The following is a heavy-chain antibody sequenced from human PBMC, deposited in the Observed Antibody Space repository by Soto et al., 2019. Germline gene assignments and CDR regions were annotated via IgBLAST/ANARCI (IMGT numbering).Heavy chain of an antibody. Sequence: PSETLSLTCTVSGGSISSYYWSWIRQPPGKGLEWIGYIYYSGSTNYNPSLKSRVTISVDTSKNQFSLKLSSVTAADTAVYYCARVGRKDIVVVPAAEDVFAIWGQGTMVTVSS. V-gene: IGHV4-59*01. J-gene: IGHJ3*02. D-gene: IGHD2-2*01. CDR3: ARVGRKDIVVVPAAEDVFAI. CDR2: IYYSGST. CDR1: GGSISSYY.